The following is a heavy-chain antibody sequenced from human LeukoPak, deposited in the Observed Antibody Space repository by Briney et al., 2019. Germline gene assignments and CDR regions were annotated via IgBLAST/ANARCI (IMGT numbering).Heavy chain of an antibody. J-gene: IGHJ3*02. Sequence: SETLSLTCTVSGGSISSSSYYWGWIRQPPGKGLEWIGSIYYSGSTYYNPSLKSRVTISVDTSKNQFSLKLSSVTAADTAVYYCARGEDSYNPSIDAFDIWGQGTMVTVSS. D-gene: IGHD5-24*01. CDR1: GGSISSSSYY. CDR2: IYYSGST. CDR3: ARGEDSYNPSIDAFDI. V-gene: IGHV4-39*07.